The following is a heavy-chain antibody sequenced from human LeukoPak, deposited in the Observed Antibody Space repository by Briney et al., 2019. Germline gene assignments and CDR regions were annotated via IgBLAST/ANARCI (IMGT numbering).Heavy chain of an antibody. CDR2: IYTSGST. D-gene: IGHD6-13*01. CDR3: ARMGRGSSWLLFDL. CDR1: GGSISSYY. J-gene: IGHJ2*01. V-gene: IGHV4-4*07. Sequence: SETLSLTCTVSGGSISSYYWSWIRQPAGEGLEWIGRIYTSGSTNYNPSLKSRVTISVDKSKNQFSLKLSSVTAADTAVYYSARMGRGSSWLLFDLWGRGTLVTVSS.